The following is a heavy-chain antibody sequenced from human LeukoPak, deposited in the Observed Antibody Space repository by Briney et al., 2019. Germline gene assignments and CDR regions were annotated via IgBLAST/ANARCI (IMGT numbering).Heavy chain of an antibody. J-gene: IGHJ3*02. Sequence: GGSLRLSCAASGFTLSSSEMNWVRQAPGKGLEWVSYISRSGSTIFYADSVKGRFTISRDNAKNSVSLQMNSLRAEDTAVYYCAKEVRGDAFDIWGQGTMVTVSS. V-gene: IGHV3-48*03. CDR1: GFTLSSSE. D-gene: IGHD3-16*01. CDR2: ISRSGSTI. CDR3: AKEVRGDAFDI.